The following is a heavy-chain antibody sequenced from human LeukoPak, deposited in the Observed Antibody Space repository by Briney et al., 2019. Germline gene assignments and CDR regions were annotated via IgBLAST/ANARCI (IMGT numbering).Heavy chain of an antibody. D-gene: IGHD5-18*01. V-gene: IGHV3-21*01. Sequence: GGSLRLSCAASGFTFSSYATSWVRQAPGKGLEWVSSISSSSSYIYYADSVKGRFTISRDNAKNSLYLQMNSLRAEDTAVYYCARGPSGYSYGTYFDYWGQGTLVTVSS. CDR1: GFTFSSYA. J-gene: IGHJ4*02. CDR3: ARGPSGYSYGTYFDY. CDR2: ISSSSSYI.